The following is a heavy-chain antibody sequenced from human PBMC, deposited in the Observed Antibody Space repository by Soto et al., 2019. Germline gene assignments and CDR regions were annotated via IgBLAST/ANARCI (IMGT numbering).Heavy chain of an antibody. Sequence: QVQLQESGPGLVKPSETLSLTCTVSGGSISRFYWSWIRQPPGKGLEWIGYIFYSGSTSYNPSLKSRVTISLDPPKNQFSLRLSSVTAADTAVYYCARHPLRGYTYGLHYWGQGALVTVSS. CDR3: ARHPLRGYTYGLHY. D-gene: IGHD5-18*01. CDR2: IFYSGST. J-gene: IGHJ4*02. V-gene: IGHV4-59*13. CDR1: GGSISRFY.